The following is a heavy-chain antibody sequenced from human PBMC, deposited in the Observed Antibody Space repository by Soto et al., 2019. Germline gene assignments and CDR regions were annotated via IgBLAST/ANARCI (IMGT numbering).Heavy chain of an antibody. CDR1: GYTFTSYG. Sequence: ASVKVSCKASGYTFTSYGISWVRQAPGQGLEWMGWISAYNGNTNYAQKLQGRVTMTTDTSTSTAYMELRSLRSDDTAVYYCARDSWDIVVVPAAYDHYYYYYMDVWGKGTTVTVSS. V-gene: IGHV1-18*01. J-gene: IGHJ6*03. CDR3: ARDSWDIVVVPAAYDHYYYYYMDV. CDR2: ISAYNGNT. D-gene: IGHD2-2*01.